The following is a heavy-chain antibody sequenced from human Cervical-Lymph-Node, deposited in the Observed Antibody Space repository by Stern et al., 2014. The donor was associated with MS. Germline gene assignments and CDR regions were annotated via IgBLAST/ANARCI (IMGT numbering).Heavy chain of an antibody. Sequence: QITLKESGPTLVKPTQTLTLTCTVSGFSLSTSGVAVGWIRQPPGKGLEWLAVIYWDDDKRYTPSLKSRLTITRDTSKNQVVLTMINVDPVDTATYFCAHKGSSWDLVSWFDPWGQGILVTVSS. CDR1: GFSLSTSGVA. CDR3: AHKGSSWDLVSWFDP. D-gene: IGHD5/OR15-5a*01. V-gene: IGHV2-5*02. CDR2: IYWDDDK. J-gene: IGHJ5*02.